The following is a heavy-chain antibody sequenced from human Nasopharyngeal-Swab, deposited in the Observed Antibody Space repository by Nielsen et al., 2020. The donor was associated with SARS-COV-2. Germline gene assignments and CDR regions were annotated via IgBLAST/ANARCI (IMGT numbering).Heavy chain of an antibody. D-gene: IGHD1-7*01. J-gene: IGHJ3*02. V-gene: IGHV3-48*01. CDR3: VKDLRGNYAFDI. CDR1: GFTFTTYS. Sequence: GGSLRLSCAASGFTFTTYSMNWVRQAPGKGLEWVAYLNSGSSTIFYADSVKGRFTISRDNSKNTLYLQMSSLRAEDTAVYWCVKDLRGNYAFDIWGQGTMVTVSS. CDR2: LNSGSSTI.